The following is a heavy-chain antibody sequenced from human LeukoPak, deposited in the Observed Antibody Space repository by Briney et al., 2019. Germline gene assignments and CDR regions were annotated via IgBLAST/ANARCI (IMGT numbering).Heavy chain of an antibody. D-gene: IGHD1-26*01. CDR2: IRTKGANYAT. J-gene: IGHJ4*02. V-gene: IGHV3-73*01. CDR3: TRDGGNYSHLAN. CDR1: GFTLSDCA. Sequence: PGGSLRLSCAASGFTLSDCAMHWVRQASGKGLEWVGLIRTKGANYATAYAASVRGRFLISRDDSSNLEYLQMNSLNNDDTAVYYCTRDGGNYSHLANWGPGTRVNVSS.